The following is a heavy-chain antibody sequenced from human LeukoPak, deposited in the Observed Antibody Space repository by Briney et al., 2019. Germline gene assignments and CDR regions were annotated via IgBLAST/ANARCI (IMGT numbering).Heavy chain of an antibody. CDR3: ANGNRCTSPNCLGYYYFYMDV. Sequence: GGSLRLSCAASGFTFSSYAMNWVRQAPGRGLEWVSGFSGSGGTTYYADSVKGRFTISRDSSKNTLYLQMNSLRAEDTAVYYCANGNRCTSPNCLGYYYFYMDVWGKGTTVTVSS. CDR1: GFTFSSYA. J-gene: IGHJ6*03. D-gene: IGHD2-8*01. CDR2: FSGSGGTT. V-gene: IGHV3-23*01.